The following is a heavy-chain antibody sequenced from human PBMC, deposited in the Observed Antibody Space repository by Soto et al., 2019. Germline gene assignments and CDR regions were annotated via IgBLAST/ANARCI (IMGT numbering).Heavy chain of an antibody. Sequence: SETLSLTCTVSGGSISSYYWSWIRQPPGKGLEWMGYFYYSATTNYNPSLRGRVSMSADTSKNQLSLTLSSVTAADTAVYFCATSHQLSWFDPWGQGTPVTVSS. CDR2: FYYSATT. CDR1: GGSISSYY. D-gene: IGHD2-2*01. CDR3: ATSHQLSWFDP. V-gene: IGHV4-59*12. J-gene: IGHJ5*02.